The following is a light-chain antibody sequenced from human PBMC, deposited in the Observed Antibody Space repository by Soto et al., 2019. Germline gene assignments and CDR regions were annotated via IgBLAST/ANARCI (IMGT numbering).Light chain of an antibody. J-gene: IGKJ2*01. CDR2: LGS. V-gene: IGKV2-28*01. CDR3: MQALQTPLYT. CDR1: QSLLHSNGYNY. Sequence: DIVMTQSPLSLPVTPGEPASISCRSSQSLLHSNGYNYLDWYLQKPGQSPQLLTYLGSNRASGVPDRFGGGGSGTDFTLKISRVEAEDVGVYYCMQALQTPLYTFGQGTKLEIK.